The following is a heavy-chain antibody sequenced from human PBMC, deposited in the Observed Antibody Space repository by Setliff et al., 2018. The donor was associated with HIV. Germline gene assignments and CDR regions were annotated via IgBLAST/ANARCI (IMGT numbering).Heavy chain of an antibody. J-gene: IGHJ6*03. CDR3: ARLREMATINYYYNYMDV. CDR2: INPNSGGT. Sequence: ASVKVSCKTSGYTFTGYYMHWVRQAPGQGLEWMGWINPNSGGTKYAQKFQGRVTITADESTTTAYMELSSLRSEDTAVFYCARLREMATINYYYNYMDVWGKGTMVTVSS. CDR1: GYTFTGYY. V-gene: IGHV1-2*02. D-gene: IGHD5-12*01.